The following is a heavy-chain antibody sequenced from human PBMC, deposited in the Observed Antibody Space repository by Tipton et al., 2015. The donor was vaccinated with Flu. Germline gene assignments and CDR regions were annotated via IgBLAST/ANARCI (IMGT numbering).Heavy chain of an antibody. J-gene: IGHJ4*02. D-gene: IGHD3-10*02. CDR1: GYPISSGYY. CDR3: ARHTGDSVRGVIDY. Sequence: TLSLTCAVSGYPISSGYYWGWVRQPPGKGLEWIGTIYHSGSTYYNPSLKSRLTMSVDTSKNQFSLKLSSVTAADTAVYYCARHTGDSVRGVIDYWSQGTLVAVSS. V-gene: IGHV4-38-2*01. CDR2: IYHSGST.